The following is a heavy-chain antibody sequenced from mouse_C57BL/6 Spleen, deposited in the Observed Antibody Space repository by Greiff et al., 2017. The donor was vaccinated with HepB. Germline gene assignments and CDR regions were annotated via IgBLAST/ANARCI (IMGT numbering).Heavy chain of an antibody. CDR1: GYTFTSYW. D-gene: IGHD2-5*01. J-gene: IGHJ2*01. V-gene: IGHV1-55*01. Sequence: QVHVKQPGAELVKPGASVKMSCKASGYTFTSYWITWVKQRPGQGLEWIGDIYPGSGSTNYNEKFKSKATLTVDTSSSTAYMQLSSLTSEDSAVYYCARSGTYYSNPDYFDYWGQGTTLTVSS. CDR2: IYPGSGST. CDR3: ARSGTYYSNPDYFDY.